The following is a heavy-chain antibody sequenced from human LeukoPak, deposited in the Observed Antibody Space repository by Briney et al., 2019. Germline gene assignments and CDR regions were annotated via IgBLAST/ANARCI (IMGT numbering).Heavy chain of an antibody. CDR3: ARLVAGDFDY. CDR2: IYSGGST. V-gene: IGHV3-53*01. J-gene: IGHJ4*02. CDR1: GFTVSNNY. D-gene: IGHD6-19*01. Sequence: GGSLRLSCAASGFTVSNNYMSWVRQAPGKGLEWVSAIYSGGSTYYADSVRGRFTVSRDNSKNTLYLQMNSLRAEDTAVYYCARLVAGDFDYWGQGTLVTVSS.